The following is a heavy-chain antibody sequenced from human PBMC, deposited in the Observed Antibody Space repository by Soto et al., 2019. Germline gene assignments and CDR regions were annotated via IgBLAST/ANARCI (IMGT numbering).Heavy chain of an antibody. CDR1: GFIFKDFA. D-gene: IGHD3-3*01. J-gene: IGHJ5*02. V-gene: IGHV3-23*01. CDR3: TKGDSSGYFDPSTGYSTPDH. CDR2: ITTSDDIA. Sequence: EVQLFESGGGLVEPGESLRLSCAASGFIFKDFAMSWVRQAPGKGLEWVSTITTSDDIAYSADSVRGRFIISRDNSANTVFLQMSSLRGDDTATYYCTKGDSSGYFDPSTGYSTPDHWGQGTLVTVSS.